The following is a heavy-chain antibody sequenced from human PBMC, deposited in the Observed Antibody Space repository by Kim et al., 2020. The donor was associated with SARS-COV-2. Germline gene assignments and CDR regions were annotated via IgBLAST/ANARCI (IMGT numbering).Heavy chain of an antibody. CDR3: ARGIAAAGRGDY. CDR2: IIHIGST. J-gene: IGHJ4*02. D-gene: IGHD6-13*01. Sequence: SETLSLTCAVYGVSFSGYYWRWIRQPPGKGLEWIGGIIHIGSTNYNPSLKSRVTISVDTSKNQFSLKLSSVTAAGTAVYYCARGIAAAGRGDYWGQGTLVTVSS. CDR1: GVSFSGYY. V-gene: IGHV4-34*12.